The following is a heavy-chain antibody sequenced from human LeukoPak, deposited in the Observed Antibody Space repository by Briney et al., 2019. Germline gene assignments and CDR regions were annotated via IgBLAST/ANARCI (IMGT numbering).Heavy chain of an antibody. CDR1: GFTFSTYA. CDR2: TSGSGGST. V-gene: IGHV3-23*01. J-gene: IGHJ5*02. D-gene: IGHD2-2*01. Sequence: GGSLRLSCAASGFTFSTYAMTWVRQAPGKGLEWVSLTSGSGGSTYYADSVKGRFTISRDNSKKTLHLQMNSLRAEDTAVYYCAKGYCSSGSCYAFDPWGQGTLVTVSS. CDR3: AKGYCSSGSCYAFDP.